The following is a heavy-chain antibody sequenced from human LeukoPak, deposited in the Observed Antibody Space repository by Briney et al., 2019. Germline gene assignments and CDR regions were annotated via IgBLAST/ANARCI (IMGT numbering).Heavy chain of an antibody. J-gene: IGHJ5*02. CDR1: GYSISSGYY. D-gene: IGHD6-13*01. Sequence: SETLSLTCTVSGYSISSGYYWGWIRQPPGKGLEWIGEINHSGSINYNPSLKSRVTISVDRSKSQFSLNLTSVTAADTAVYYCARGRKQQLVRTTYNWFDPWGQGTLVTVSS. CDR2: INHSGSI. V-gene: IGHV4-38-2*02. CDR3: ARGRKQQLVRTTYNWFDP.